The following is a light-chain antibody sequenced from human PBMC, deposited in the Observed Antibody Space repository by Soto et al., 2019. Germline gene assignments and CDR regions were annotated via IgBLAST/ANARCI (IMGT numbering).Light chain of an antibody. CDR2: AAS. V-gene: IGKV1-39*01. CDR3: QQSYSTPPT. CDR1: QSISSY. J-gene: IGKJ1*01. Sequence: DIQMPQSPSSLSASVGDRVTITCRASQSISSYFNWYQQKPGNAPKLLIYAASSLQSGVPSRVSGSGSGTDFTLTISSLQPEDFATYYGQQSYSTPPTFGQGAKVEIK.